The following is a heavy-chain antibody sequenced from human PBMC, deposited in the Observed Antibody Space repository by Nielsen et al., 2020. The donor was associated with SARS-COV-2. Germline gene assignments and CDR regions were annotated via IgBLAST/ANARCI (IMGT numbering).Heavy chain of an antibody. CDR3: ARHTHYYDSSGYYNPYNWFDP. D-gene: IGHD3-22*01. Sequence: SETLSLTCAVYGGSFSGYYWSWIRQPPGKGLEWIGEINHSGSTNYNPSLKSRVTISVDTSKNQFSLKLSSVTAADTAVYYCARHTHYYDSSGYYNPYNWFDPWGQGTLVTVSS. CDR2: INHSGST. CDR1: GGSFSGYY. V-gene: IGHV4-34*01. J-gene: IGHJ5*02.